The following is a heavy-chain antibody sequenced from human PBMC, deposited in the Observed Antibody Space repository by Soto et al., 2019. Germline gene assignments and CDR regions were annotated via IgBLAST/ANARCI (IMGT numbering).Heavy chain of an antibody. V-gene: IGHV3-23*01. D-gene: IGHD3-10*01. CDR3: ASAFITMVRGVPSYYFDY. CDR2: ISGSGGST. CDR1: GFTFSGYS. J-gene: IGHJ4*02. Sequence: PGGSLRLSCTASGFTFSGYSMTWVRQAPGKGLEWVSAISGSGGSTYYADSVKGRFTISRDNSKNTLYLQMNSLRAEDTAVYYCASAFITMVRGVPSYYFDYWGQGTLVTVSS.